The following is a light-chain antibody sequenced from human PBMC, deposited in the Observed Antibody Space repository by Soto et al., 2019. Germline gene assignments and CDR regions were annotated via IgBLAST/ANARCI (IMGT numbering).Light chain of an antibody. Sequence: QSVLTQPPSASGSPGQSVTISCTGTSRDVGGYNYVSWYQQHPGKAPKLMIYEVSKRPSGVPDRFSGSKSGNTASLTVSGLQAEDEADYYCSSYAGSNNRVFGTGTKLTVL. CDR1: SRDVGGYNY. V-gene: IGLV2-8*01. J-gene: IGLJ1*01. CDR3: SSYAGSNNRV. CDR2: EVS.